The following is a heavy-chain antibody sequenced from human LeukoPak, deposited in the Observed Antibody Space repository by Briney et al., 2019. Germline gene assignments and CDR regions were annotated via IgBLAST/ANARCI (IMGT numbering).Heavy chain of an antibody. CDR2: IYSNGNT. V-gene: IGHV4-59*11. D-gene: IGHD6-25*01. J-gene: IGHJ4*02. CDR1: GDSISNHY. CDR3: VRLFAYRSAWFDY. Sequence: PSETPSLTCTVSGDSISNHYWSWIRQPPGKELEWIGYIYSNGNTNYNPSLKSRVTISIDTSKGQFSLSLTSVSAADTAVYYCVRLFAYRSAWFDYWGQGTLVIVSS.